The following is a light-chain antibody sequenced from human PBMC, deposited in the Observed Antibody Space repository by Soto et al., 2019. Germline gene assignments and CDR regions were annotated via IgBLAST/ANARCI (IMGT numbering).Light chain of an antibody. J-gene: IGKJ1*01. CDR1: QSISNW. Sequence: DIQMTQSPSTLFASVGDRVTITRPARQSISNWLAWHQQKPGKVPKILIYKASTWASGVPSRFSGSGSGTEFTLTISSLQPDDFATYYCQQYNSYSQTFGQGTKVDIK. V-gene: IGKV1-5*03. CDR2: KAS. CDR3: QQYNSYSQT.